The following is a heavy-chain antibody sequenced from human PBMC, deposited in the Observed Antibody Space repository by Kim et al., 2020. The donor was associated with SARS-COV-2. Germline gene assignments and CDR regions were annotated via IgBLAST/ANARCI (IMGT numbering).Heavy chain of an antibody. V-gene: IGHV3-23*01. CDR2: ISGSGGST. CDR1: GFTFSSYA. J-gene: IGHJ6*02. D-gene: IGHD6-19*01. CDR3: AKDLGAPVGWQNYGMDV. Sequence: GGSLRLSCAASGFTFSSYAMSWVRQAPGKGLEWVSAISGSGGSTYYADSVKGRFTISRDNSKNTLYLQMNSLRAEDTAVYYCAKDLGAPVGWQNYGMDVWGQGTTVTVSS.